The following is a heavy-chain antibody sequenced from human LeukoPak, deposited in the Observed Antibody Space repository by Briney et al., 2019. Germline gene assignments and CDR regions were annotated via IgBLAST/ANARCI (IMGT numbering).Heavy chain of an antibody. D-gene: IGHD3-16*01. CDR2: IHSDGSNT. Sequence: PRGSLRLSCAASGFTFSRYWMHWVRPAPGKGLVWVSGIHSDGSNTRYADSVKGRFTISRDNAKKTLDMEMISLRAEDTAVYYCARPGGVSTTIDSWGQGTLVTVSS. V-gene: IGHV3-74*01. CDR3: ARPGGVSTTIDS. J-gene: IGHJ4*02. CDR1: GFTFSRYW.